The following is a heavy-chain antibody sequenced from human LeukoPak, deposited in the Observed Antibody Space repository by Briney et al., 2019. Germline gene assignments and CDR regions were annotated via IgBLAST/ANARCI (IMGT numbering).Heavy chain of an antibody. Sequence: GGSLRLSCAASGFTFSSYAMSWVRQAPGKGLEWVSAISGSGGSTYYADSVKGRFTISRGNSKNTLYLQMNSLRAEDTAVYYCAKGRGYSYGRNWFDPWGQGTLVTVSS. D-gene: IGHD5-18*01. J-gene: IGHJ5*02. V-gene: IGHV3-23*01. CDR1: GFTFSSYA. CDR3: AKGRGYSYGRNWFDP. CDR2: ISGSGGST.